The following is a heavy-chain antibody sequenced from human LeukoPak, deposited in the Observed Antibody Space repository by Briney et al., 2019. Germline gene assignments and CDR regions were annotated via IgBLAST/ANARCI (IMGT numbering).Heavy chain of an antibody. Sequence: PSETLSLTCTVSGGSISSYYWSWIRQPPGKTLEWIGFIDYTGSSNYSPSLKSRVTISLDTSKNQFSLRLSSVTAADTAVYYCARIIVGATLDYWGQGTLVTVSS. J-gene: IGHJ4*02. V-gene: IGHV4-59*01. D-gene: IGHD1-26*01. CDR1: GGSISSYY. CDR3: ARIIVGATLDY. CDR2: IDYTGSS.